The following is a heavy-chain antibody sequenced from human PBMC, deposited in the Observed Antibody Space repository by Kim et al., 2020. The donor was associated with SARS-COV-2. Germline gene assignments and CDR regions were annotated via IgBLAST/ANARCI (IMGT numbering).Heavy chain of an antibody. V-gene: IGHV3-21*01. CDR1: GLTFSDHS. Sequence: GGSLRLSCAASGLTFSDHSMNWVRQAPGQGLEWVSSISSRNTYIYYADSVKGRFTVSRDNAKNSLYLQMDSLRAEDTAVYYCAPHRRTVNEYYFGSWGQGTLVTVSS. D-gene: IGHD2-8*01. CDR2: ISSRNTYI. J-gene: IGHJ4*02. CDR3: APHRRTVNEYYFGS.